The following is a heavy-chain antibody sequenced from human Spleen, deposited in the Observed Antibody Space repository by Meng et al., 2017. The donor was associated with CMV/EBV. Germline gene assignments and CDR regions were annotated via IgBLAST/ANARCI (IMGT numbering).Heavy chain of an antibody. V-gene: IGHV4-34*01. CDR3: ARDLGGSGGWYLDY. Sequence: SETLSLTCAVYGASFRSNFWSWIRQTPKKGLEWIGEINHAGDTTYNPSLKSRVTISVDTSKTQFSLKVTSVTAADTAVYYCARDLGGSGGWYLDYWGQGTLVTVSS. J-gene: IGHJ4*02. CDR1: GASFRSNF. CDR2: INHAGDT. D-gene: IGHD6-19*01.